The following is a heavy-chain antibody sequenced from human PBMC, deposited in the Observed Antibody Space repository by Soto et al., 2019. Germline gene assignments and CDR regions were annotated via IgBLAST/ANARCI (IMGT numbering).Heavy chain of an antibody. Sequence: QVQLQQWGAGLLKPSETLSLTCAVYGGSFSGYYWTWIRQPPGTGLEWIGEINHSGSTNYNPSLRTRVTISVDPAKNQVSRTLTSVTASGTAVYYCVRDEITGPFDYWCQGTLVTFSS. V-gene: IGHV4-34*01. CDR3: VRDEITGPFDY. D-gene: IGHD2-8*02. J-gene: IGHJ4*02. CDR2: INHSGST. CDR1: GGSFSGYY.